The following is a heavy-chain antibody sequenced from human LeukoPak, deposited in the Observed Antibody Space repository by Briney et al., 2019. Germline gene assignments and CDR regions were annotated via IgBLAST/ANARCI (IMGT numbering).Heavy chain of an antibody. D-gene: IGHD5-18*01. CDR2: IFGSGGSP. CDR3: GKTTVGYSSGQKPAWPVDY. CDR1: GFTFGSHA. V-gene: IGHV3-23*01. Sequence: GGSLRLSCEASGFTFGSHAMYWVRQAPGKGLEWVAGIFGSGGSPHYADSVKGRFTISRDNSKNTVYLQINSLRAEDTAVYFCGKTTVGYSSGQKPAWPVDYWGQGTLVTVSS. J-gene: IGHJ4*02.